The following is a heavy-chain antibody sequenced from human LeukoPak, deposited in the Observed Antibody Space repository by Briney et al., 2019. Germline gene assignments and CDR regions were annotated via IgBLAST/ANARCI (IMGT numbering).Heavy chain of an antibody. CDR1: GGSISSYY. CDR2: IYYSGST. Sequence: SETLSLTCTVYGGSISSYYWSWIRQPPGKGLEWIGYIYYSGSTNYNPSLKSRVTISVDTSKNQFSLKLSSVTAADTAVYYCARDQEVGDGVTTVTDDAFDIWGQGTMVTVSS. V-gene: IGHV4-59*01. D-gene: IGHD4-17*01. CDR3: ARDQEVGDGVTTVTDDAFDI. J-gene: IGHJ3*02.